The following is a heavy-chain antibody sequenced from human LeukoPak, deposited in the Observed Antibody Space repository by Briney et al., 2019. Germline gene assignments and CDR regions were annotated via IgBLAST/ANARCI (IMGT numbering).Heavy chain of an antibody. CDR3: ASKSAYDFGFDY. J-gene: IGHJ4*02. V-gene: IGHV4-38-2*02. D-gene: IGHD5-12*01. Sequence: SETLSLTCTVSGYSISSGYYWGWIRQPPGKGLEWIGNIYHSGSPYYDPSLKSRATISKDTPKNHFSLKLSSVTAADTAVYYCASKSAYDFGFDYWGQGALVTVYS. CDR1: GYSISSGYY. CDR2: IYHSGSP.